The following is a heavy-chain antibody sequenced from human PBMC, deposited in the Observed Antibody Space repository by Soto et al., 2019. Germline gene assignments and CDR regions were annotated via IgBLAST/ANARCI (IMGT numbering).Heavy chain of an antibody. D-gene: IGHD6-13*01. J-gene: IGHJ6*02. CDR2: IIPIFGTA. CDR3: AGGGGKKPLEGGGGGYYYYGMDV. Sequence: QVQLVQSGAEVKKPGSSVKVSCKASGGTFSSYAISWVRQAPGQGLEWMGGIIPIFGTANYAQKFQGRVPTTASEPPSTGYLERGDLEPEERAGYSCAGGGGKKPLEGGGGGYYYYGMDVWGQGTTVTVSS. V-gene: IGHV1-69*01. CDR1: GGTFSSYA.